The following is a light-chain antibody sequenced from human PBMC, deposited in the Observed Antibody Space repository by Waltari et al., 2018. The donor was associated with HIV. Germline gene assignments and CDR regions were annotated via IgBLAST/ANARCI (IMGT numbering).Light chain of an antibody. CDR1: QDVFRH. CDR2: DTS. V-gene: IGKV3-15*01. J-gene: IGKJ4*01. Sequence: EIMMMQSPDALYVSPGERVSLSCRASQDVFRHVAWYQQKPGLPPRLVIFDTSIRATGVPARFSGSGSGTEFILTITSLQPEDFAVYYCLQYNAWLPVTFGGGTKVDI. CDR3: LQYNAWLPVT.